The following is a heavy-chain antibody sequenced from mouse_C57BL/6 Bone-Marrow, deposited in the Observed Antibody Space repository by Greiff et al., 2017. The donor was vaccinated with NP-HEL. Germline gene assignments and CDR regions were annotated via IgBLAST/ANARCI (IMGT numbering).Heavy chain of an antibody. D-gene: IGHD1-2*01. J-gene: IGHJ4*01. V-gene: IGHV5-4*01. Sequence: EVKLMESGGGLVKPGGSLKLSCAASGFTFSSYAMSWVRQTPEKRLEWVATISDGGSYTYYPDNVQGRFTISRDNAKNNLYLQMSHLKSQDTAMYYCVRESLSLLRLQDYYAMDYWGQGTSVTPSS. CDR3: VRESLSLLRLQDYYAMDY. CDR1: GFTFSSYA. CDR2: ISDGGSYT.